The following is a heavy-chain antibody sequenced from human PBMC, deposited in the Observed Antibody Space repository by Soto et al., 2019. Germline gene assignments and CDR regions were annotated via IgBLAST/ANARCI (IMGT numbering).Heavy chain of an antibody. J-gene: IGHJ6*02. CDR2: INPNSGGT. CDR3: AVAVAGTPYYYYGMDV. Sequence: QVQLVQSGAEVKKPGASVKVSCKASGYTFTGYYMHWVRQAPGQGLEWMGWINPNSGGTNYAQKFQGWVTMTRDTSISTAYMELSRLRSDDTAVYYCAVAVAGTPYYYYGMDVWGQGTTVTVSS. CDR1: GYTFTGYY. V-gene: IGHV1-2*04. D-gene: IGHD6-19*01.